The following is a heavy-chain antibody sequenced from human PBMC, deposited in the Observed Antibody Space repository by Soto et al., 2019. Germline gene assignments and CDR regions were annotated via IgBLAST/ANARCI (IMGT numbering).Heavy chain of an antibody. D-gene: IGHD2-15*01. CDR3: FPPGIGL. CDR2: ISPQGNNR. J-gene: IGHJ6*04. V-gene: IGHV3-74*03. CDR1: GFRFSDYW. Sequence: GGSLRLSCAASGFRFSDYWMHWVRQAPGKGRVWVSHISPQGNNREWGDFVKGRFTISRDNANNILYLEMNNLTVEDTAVYYCFPPGIGLRGKGTTVTVSS.